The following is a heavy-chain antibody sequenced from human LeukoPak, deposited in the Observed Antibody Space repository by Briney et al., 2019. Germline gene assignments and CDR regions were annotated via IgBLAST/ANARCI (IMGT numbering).Heavy chain of an antibody. CDR1: GFTVSSNY. Sequence: GGSLRLSCAASGFTVSSNYMSWVRQAPGKGLEWVSVIYSGGSTYYADSVKGRFTISRDNSKNTLYLQMNSLRAEDTAVYYCARDHENLLRFLEWSPYYYMDVWGKGTTVTVSS. V-gene: IGHV3-66*02. J-gene: IGHJ6*03. CDR2: IYSGGST. CDR3: ARDHENLLRFLEWSPYYYMDV. D-gene: IGHD3-3*01.